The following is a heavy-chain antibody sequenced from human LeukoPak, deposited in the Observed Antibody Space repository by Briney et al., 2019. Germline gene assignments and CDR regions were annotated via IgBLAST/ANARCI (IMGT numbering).Heavy chain of an antibody. V-gene: IGHV3-7*01. Sequence: GGSLRLSCAASGFTFSSYWMSWVRQAPGKGLEWVANIDRDGSEKHYVDSVKGRFTISRDNAKNSLYLQMSSLRDEDTAVYYCARSLGADRDYWGQGTLVTVSS. J-gene: IGHJ4*02. CDR2: IDRDGSEK. CDR3: ARSLGADRDY. CDR1: GFTFSSYW.